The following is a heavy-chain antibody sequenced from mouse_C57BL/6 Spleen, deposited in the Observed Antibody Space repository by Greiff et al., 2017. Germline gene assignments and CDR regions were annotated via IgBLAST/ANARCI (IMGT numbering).Heavy chain of an antibody. D-gene: IGHD1-1*01. CDR1: GFTFSDYY. J-gene: IGHJ2*01. CDR2: INYDGSST. Sequence: EVKLMESEGGLVQPGSSMKLSCTASGFTFSDYYMAWVRQVPEKGLEWVANINYDGSSTYYLDSLKSRFIISRDNAKNILYLQMSSLKSEDTATYYCAREIYYYGSSYPGYFDYWGQGTTLTVSS. CDR3: AREIYYYGSSYPGYFDY. V-gene: IGHV5-16*01.